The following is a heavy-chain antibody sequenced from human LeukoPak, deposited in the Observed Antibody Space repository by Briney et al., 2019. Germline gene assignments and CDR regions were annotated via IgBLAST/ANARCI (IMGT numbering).Heavy chain of an antibody. V-gene: IGHV4-61*08. CDR2: IYYSGST. CDR1: GGSVSSGVYY. CDR3: VAPRTNYGFVDY. Sequence: SSETLSLTCTVSGGSVSSGVYYWSWIRQPPGKGLEYIGYIYYSGSTNYNPSLKSRVTISVDTSKNQFSLKLSSVTAADTAVYYCVAPRTNYGFVDYWGQGTLVTVSS. J-gene: IGHJ4*02. D-gene: IGHD4/OR15-4a*01.